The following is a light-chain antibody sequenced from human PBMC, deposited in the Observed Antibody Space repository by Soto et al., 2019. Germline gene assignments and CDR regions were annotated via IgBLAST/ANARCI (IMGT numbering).Light chain of an antibody. CDR1: QSVSSSY. J-gene: IGKJ4*01. V-gene: IGKV3-20*01. CDR3: QQYNSYSALT. Sequence: EIVLTQSPGTLSLSPGERATLSFRASQSVSSSYLAWYQQKPGQAPRLLIYGASSRATGIPDRFSGSGSGTEFTLTISSLQPDDFATYYCQQYNSYSALTFGGGTKVDIK. CDR2: GAS.